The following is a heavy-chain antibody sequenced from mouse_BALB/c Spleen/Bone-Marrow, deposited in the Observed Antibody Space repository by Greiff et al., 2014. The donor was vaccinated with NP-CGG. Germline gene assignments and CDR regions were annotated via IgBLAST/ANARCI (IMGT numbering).Heavy chain of an antibody. J-gene: IGHJ3*01. D-gene: IGHD3-2*01. CDR3: ARALDSSGYGFAY. V-gene: IGHV2-9*02. CDR1: GFSLTSYG. CDR2: IWAGGST. Sequence: QVQLKESGPGLVAPSQSLSITCTVSGFSLTSYGVHWVRQPPGKGLEWLGVIWAGGSTNYNSALMSRLSTSKDNSKSQVFLKMNSLQTDDTAMYYCARALDSSGYGFAYWGQGTLVTVSA.